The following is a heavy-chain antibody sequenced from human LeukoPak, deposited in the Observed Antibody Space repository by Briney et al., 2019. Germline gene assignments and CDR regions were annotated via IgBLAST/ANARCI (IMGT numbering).Heavy chain of an antibody. D-gene: IGHD3-22*01. CDR2: IYHSGST. CDR3: ARHRGYYSDYYYYYTDV. CDR1: GFSISSGYY. V-gene: IGHV4-38-2*01. Sequence: SETLSLTCAVSGFSISSGYYWGWIRQPPGKGLEWIGSIYHSGSTYYNPSLKSRVTISVDTSKNQFTLKLSSVTAADTAVYYCARHRGYYSDYYYYYTDVWGKGTTVTVSS. J-gene: IGHJ6*03.